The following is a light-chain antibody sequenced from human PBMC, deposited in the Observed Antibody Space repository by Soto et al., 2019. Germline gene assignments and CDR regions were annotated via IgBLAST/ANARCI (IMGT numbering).Light chain of an antibody. Sequence: DIQMTQSPSSLSASLGDRVTITCRASHSISNFLNWYQQKPGKAPNLLIYTASSLQSGVPSRFSGSGSGTDFTLTISSLQPEDFATYYCQQASSFPPTFGQGTRLEIK. J-gene: IGKJ5*01. CDR3: QQASSFPPT. CDR2: TAS. V-gene: IGKV1-39*01. CDR1: HSISNF.